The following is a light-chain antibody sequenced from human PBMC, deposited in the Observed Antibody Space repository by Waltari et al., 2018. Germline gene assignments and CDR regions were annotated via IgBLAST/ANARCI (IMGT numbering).Light chain of an antibody. J-gene: IGKJ1*01. CDR1: QRFIGS. CDR3: QHYVRLPAT. CDR2: GAS. V-gene: IGKV3-20*01. Sequence: CRASQRFIGSLAWYQQRAGQAPRLLIYGASSRATGIPDRFSGSGSGTDFSLTISRLEPEDFAVYYCQHYVRLPATFGQGTKVEI.